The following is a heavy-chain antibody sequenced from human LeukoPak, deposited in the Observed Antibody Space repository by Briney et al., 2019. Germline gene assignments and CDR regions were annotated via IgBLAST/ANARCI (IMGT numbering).Heavy chain of an antibody. CDR2: ISSSSTI. CDR3: ARFDYGGNSGASI. Sequence: GGSLRLSCAASGFTFSSYSMNWVSQAPGKGLEWVSYISSSSTIYYADSVKGRFTISRDNAKNSLYLQMNSLRDEDTALYYCARFDYGGNSGASIWGQGTMVTVSS. CDR1: GFTFSSYS. J-gene: IGHJ3*02. V-gene: IGHV3-48*02. D-gene: IGHD4-23*01.